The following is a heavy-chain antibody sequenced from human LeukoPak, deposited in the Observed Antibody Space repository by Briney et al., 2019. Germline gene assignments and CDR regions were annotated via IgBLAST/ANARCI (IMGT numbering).Heavy chain of an antibody. V-gene: IGHV1-3*01. CDR1: GYTFTSYA. D-gene: IGHD6-19*01. Sequence: ASVKVSCKASGYTFTSYAMHWVRQAPGQRLEWMGWINAGSGNTKYSQKFQGRVTMTEDTSTDTAYMELSSLRSEDTAVYYCATSDSSGWYGPFDYWGQGTLVTVSS. J-gene: IGHJ4*02. CDR2: INAGSGNT. CDR3: ATSDSSGWYGPFDY.